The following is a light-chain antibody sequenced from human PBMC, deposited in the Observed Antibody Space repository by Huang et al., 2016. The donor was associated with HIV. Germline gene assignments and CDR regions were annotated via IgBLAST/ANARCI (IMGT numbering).Light chain of an antibody. J-gene: IGKJ2*01. V-gene: IGKV1-33*01. CDR3: QQYDNLPYT. CDR2: DAS. CDR1: QDISNY. Sequence: DIQMTQSPSSLSASVGDRVTITCQASQDISNYVNWYQQKPGKAPKLLIYDASNLETGVPSRFSGSGSWTDFTFTISSLQPEDIATYYCQQYDNLPYTFGQGTKLEIK.